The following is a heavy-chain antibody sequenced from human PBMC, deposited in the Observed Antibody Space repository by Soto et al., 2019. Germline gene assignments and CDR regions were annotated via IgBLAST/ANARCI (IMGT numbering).Heavy chain of an antibody. CDR3: ATRIRVFGLLIPPFEP. CDR1: GGSVNGYY. CDR2: INHTGGT. Sequence: PSETLSLTCAVYGGSVNGYYWNWIRQPPGKGLEWLGEINHTGGTHYNPSLKSRGTRSVDTSKNQFSLRLSSVTAADTAIYDCATRIRVFGLLIPPFEPWGQGIQVTVSS. J-gene: IGHJ5*02. V-gene: IGHV4-34*01. D-gene: IGHD3-3*01.